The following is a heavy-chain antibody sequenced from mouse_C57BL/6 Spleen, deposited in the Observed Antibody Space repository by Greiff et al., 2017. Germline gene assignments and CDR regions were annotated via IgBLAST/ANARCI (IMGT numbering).Heavy chain of an antibody. CDR1: GFTFSDHG. J-gene: IGHJ1*03. CDR3: ARKEDCNYDWYFAV. Sequence: EVKSVESGGGLVKPGGSLKLFCAASGFTFSDHGMHWVRQAPEKGLEWVAYISSGSSTIYYADTVKGRFTISRDNAKNTMFLQMTSLRSEDTAMYYYARKEDCNYDWYFAVWGTGTTVTVSS. V-gene: IGHV5-17*01. D-gene: IGHD2-1*01. CDR2: ISSGSSTI.